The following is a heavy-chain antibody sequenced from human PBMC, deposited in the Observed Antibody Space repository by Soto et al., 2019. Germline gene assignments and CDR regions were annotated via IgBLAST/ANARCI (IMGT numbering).Heavy chain of an antibody. V-gene: IGHV4-34*01. D-gene: IGHD7-27*01. CDR3: ARETGDSDY. J-gene: IGHJ4*02. CDR1: GGSFSGYS. CDR2: INHSGST. Sequence: QVQLQQWGAGVLKPSETLSLSCAVYGGSFSGYSWNWIRQLPGKGLEWIGEINHSGSTNYNPSLKTRVTTSVYSSKNQFSLKVKSVTAADTAVYDCARETGDSDYWGQGTLVTVSS.